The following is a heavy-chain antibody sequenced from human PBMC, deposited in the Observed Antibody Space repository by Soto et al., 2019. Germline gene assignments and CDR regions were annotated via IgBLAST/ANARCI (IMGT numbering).Heavy chain of an antibody. Sequence: EVQLVESGGGLVQPGRSLRLSCAASGFTFDDYAMHWVRQAPGKGLEWVSGISWNSGSIGYADSVKGRFTISRDNAKNSLYLQMNSLRAEDTALYYCAKWEDYGDRNEAFDIWGQGTMVTVSS. CDR1: GFTFDDYA. CDR2: ISWNSGSI. D-gene: IGHD4-17*01. V-gene: IGHV3-9*01. J-gene: IGHJ3*02. CDR3: AKWEDYGDRNEAFDI.